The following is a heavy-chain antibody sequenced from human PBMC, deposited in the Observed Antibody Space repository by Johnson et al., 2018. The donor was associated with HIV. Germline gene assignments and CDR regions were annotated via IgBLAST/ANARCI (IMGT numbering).Heavy chain of an antibody. Sequence: QVLLVESGGGLVKPGGSLKLSCATSGFTFSDYYMSWIRQAPGKGLEWLSYISNSAITLYYADSVKGRFTISRDNSKNTLYLQMNSLRAEDTAVYYCARSVGYCSGGSCSPDAFDIWGQGTMVTVSS. CDR3: ARSVGYCSGGSCSPDAFDI. CDR1: GFTFSDYY. J-gene: IGHJ3*02. D-gene: IGHD2-15*01. CDR2: ISNSAITL. V-gene: IGHV3-11*04.